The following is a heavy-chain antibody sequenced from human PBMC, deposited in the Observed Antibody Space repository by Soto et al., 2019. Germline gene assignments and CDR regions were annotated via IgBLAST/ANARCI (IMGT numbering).Heavy chain of an antibody. CDR1: GGSFGSSA. J-gene: IGHJ3*01. V-gene: IGHV1-69*01. Sequence: QVQLVQSGADVKKPGSSVKVSCKTSGGSFGSSAISWVRQAPAQGLEWMGEIIPVFDKANYAQNCQGRLTITADELTGTVFMELSSLRSEDTAVYFCARLRRDWGDAFELWGLGTFVTVSS. CDR3: ARLRRDWGDAFEL. CDR2: IIPVFDKA. D-gene: IGHD3-16*01.